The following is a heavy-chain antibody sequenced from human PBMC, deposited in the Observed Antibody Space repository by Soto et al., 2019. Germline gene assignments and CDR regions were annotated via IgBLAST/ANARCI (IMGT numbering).Heavy chain of an antibody. CDR1: GFTFSNYA. V-gene: IGHV3-23*01. Sequence: EVHLLESGGGLVQPGGSLRLSCAASGFTFSNYAMTWVRQAPGKGLEWVSDISDSGGSTFYADSVKGRFTISRDNAKNTLDLQMNSLRAEDTAVYYCAKRTDNWDPGGPLDDWGQGTLVTVSS. CDR3: AKRTDNWDPGGPLDD. D-gene: IGHD1-20*01. CDR2: ISDSGGST. J-gene: IGHJ4*02.